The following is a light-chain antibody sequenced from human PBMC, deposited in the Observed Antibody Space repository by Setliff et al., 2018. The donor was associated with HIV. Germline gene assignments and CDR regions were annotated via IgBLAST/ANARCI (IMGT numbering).Light chain of an antibody. V-gene: IGLV1-44*01. CDR3: VSWDDSLV. CDR2: SDN. Sequence: QSVLAQPPSASATPGQRVTISCSGSRSNIGTNTVTWYQHLPGTAPKLLIYSDNQRPSGVPDRFSASKSGTSASLAISGLQSEDEADYYCVSWDDSLVFGGGTQLTVL. J-gene: IGLJ3*02. CDR1: RSNIGTNT.